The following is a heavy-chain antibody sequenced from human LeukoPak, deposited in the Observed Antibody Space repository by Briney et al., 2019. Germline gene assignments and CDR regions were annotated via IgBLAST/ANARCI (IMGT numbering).Heavy chain of an antibody. CDR2: MNPNSGNT. J-gene: IGHJ6*02. V-gene: IGHV1-8*01. Sequence: ASVKVSCKASGYTFTSYDINWVRQATGQGLEWMGWMNPNSGNTGYAQKFQGRVTMTRNTSISTAYMELSSLRSEDTAAYYCASTTVTTASGASYGMDVWGQGTTVTVSS. CDR3: ASTTVTTASGASYGMDV. CDR1: GYTFTSYD. D-gene: IGHD4-17*01.